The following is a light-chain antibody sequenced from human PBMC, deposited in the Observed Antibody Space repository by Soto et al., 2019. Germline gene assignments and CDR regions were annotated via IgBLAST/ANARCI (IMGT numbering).Light chain of an antibody. Sequence: EIVLTQSPGTLSLSPGERATLSCRASQSVSSSYLAWYQKKPRQAHRLLIYGASSRATGIPDRFSGCGSGTDFTLTISSLEPEDLSVYYGQQYGSSPTWTFGQGTKVDIK. CDR1: QSVSSSY. J-gene: IGKJ1*01. V-gene: IGKV3-20*01. CDR3: QQYGSSPTWT. CDR2: GAS.